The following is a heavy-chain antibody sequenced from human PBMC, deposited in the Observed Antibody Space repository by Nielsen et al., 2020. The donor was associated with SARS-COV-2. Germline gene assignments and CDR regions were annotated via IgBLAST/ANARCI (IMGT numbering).Heavy chain of an antibody. CDR2: ISGSGGST. J-gene: IGHJ4*02. V-gene: IGHV3-23*01. CDR3: AKDCTEWFCIPLDY. Sequence: GESLKISCAASGFTFSSYAMSWVRQAPGKGLEWVSAISGSGGSTYYADSVKGRFTISRDNSKNTLYLQMNSLRAEDTAVYYCAKDCTEWFCIPLDYWGQGTLVTVSS. D-gene: IGHD3-3*01. CDR1: GFTFSSYA.